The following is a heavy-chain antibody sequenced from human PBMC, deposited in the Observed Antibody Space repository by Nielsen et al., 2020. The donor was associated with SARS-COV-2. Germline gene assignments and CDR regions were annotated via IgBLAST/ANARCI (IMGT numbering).Heavy chain of an antibody. CDR2: IYYSGST. J-gene: IGHJ4*02. Sequence: WIRQPPGKGLEWIGRIYYSGSTYYHPSLKSRVTISVDTSKNQFSLKLSSVTAADTAVYYCARHAGSLYDILTGYYRSVDHFDYWGQGTLVTVSS. CDR3: ARHAGSLYDILTGYYRSVDHFDY. V-gene: IGHV4-39*01. D-gene: IGHD3-9*01.